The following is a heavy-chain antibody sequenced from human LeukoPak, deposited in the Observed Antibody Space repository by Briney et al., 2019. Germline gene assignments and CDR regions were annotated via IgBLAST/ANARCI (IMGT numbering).Heavy chain of an antibody. V-gene: IGHV4-34*01. CDR2: INHSGST. D-gene: IGHD3-10*01. J-gene: IGHJ4*02. Sequence: KPSETLSPTCAVYGGSFSGYYWSWFRQPPGKGLEWIGEINHSGSTNYTPSLKSRVTISVDTSKNQFSLKLSSVTAADTAVYYCARVKNTMVRGVSDYWGQGTLVTVSS. CDR3: ARVKNTMVRGVSDY. CDR1: GGSFSGYY.